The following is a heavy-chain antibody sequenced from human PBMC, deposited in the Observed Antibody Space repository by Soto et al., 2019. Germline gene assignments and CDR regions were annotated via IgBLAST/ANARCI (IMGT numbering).Heavy chain of an antibody. D-gene: IGHD3-22*01. Sequence: PSETLXLTCTVSGGSISSCVYYWSWIRQHPGKGLEWIGYIYYSGSTYYNPSLKSRVTISVDTSKNQFSLKLSSVTAADTAVYYCAALYYYDSSGYYLYYFDYWGQGTLVTVSS. CDR3: AALYYYDSSGYYLYYFDY. CDR1: GGSISSCVYY. CDR2: IYYSGST. J-gene: IGHJ4*02. V-gene: IGHV4-31*03.